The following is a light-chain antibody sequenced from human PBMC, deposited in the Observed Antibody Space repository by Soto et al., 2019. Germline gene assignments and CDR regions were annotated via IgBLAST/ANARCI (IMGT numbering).Light chain of an antibody. CDR1: SSDIGSYDR. CDR2: EVS. Sequence: QSALTQPPSVSGSPGQSVTISCTRTSSDIGSYDRVSWYQQPPGTAPKLMIYEVSNRPSGVPDRFSGSKSGNTASLTISGLQAEDEVDYFCCSFTPSVTPYVFGTGTKLTVL. V-gene: IGLV2-18*02. CDR3: CSFTPSVTPYV. J-gene: IGLJ1*01.